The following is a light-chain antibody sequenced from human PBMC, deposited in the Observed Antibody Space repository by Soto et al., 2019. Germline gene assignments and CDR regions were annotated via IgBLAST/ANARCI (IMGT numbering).Light chain of an antibody. CDR1: QSVNSH. V-gene: IGKV3-11*01. Sequence: EIVLTQSPATLSLSPGARAILSCRASQSVNSHLAWYQHKPGQAPRLLIYDASKRATGVPPKFSGGGSGTDFSLTISSLAPEDVAVYFCQQRSKWPETFGQGTKLENK. CDR3: QQRSKWPET. CDR2: DAS. J-gene: IGKJ2*01.